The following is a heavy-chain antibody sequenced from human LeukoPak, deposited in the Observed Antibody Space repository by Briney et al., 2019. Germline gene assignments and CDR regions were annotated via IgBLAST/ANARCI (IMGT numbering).Heavy chain of an antibody. CDR1: GGSISSGSHY. CDR2: IYTSGST. D-gene: IGHD2-15*01. Sequence: PSETLSLTCTVSGGSISSGSHYWSWIRQPAGKGLEWIGRIYTSGSTNYNPSLKSRVTISVDTSKNQFSLKLSSVTAADTAVYYCARDEYCSGGSCYVGFDYWGQGTLVTVSS. V-gene: IGHV4-61*02. CDR3: ARDEYCSGGSCYVGFDY. J-gene: IGHJ4*02.